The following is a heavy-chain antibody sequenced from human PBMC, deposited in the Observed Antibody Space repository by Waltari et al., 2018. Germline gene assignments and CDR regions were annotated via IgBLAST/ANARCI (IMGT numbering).Heavy chain of an antibody. D-gene: IGHD2-2*01. CDR2: IKQDGSEK. V-gene: IGHV3-7*02. J-gene: IGHJ3*02. CDR1: VITFSNHC. Sequence: EAQLVESGGGWVQPGGSLRLSWAASVITFSNHCLTWVRQAPGKGREWVANIKQDGSEKYYVDSVKGRFTISRDNTENSLYLEMDNLRAEDTAVYYCASRYCSIINCYLASYMSFDIWGQGTMVTVSS. CDR3: ASRYCSIINCYLASYMSFDI.